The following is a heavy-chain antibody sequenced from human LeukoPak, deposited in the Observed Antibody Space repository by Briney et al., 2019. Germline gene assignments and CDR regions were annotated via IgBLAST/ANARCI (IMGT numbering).Heavy chain of an antibody. J-gene: IGHJ4*02. D-gene: IGHD5-18*01. V-gene: IGHV3-48*04. CDR2: ITGSSDSI. CDR1: GFTFGDYA. CDR3: ARVAQLWFGNDY. Sequence: GSLRLSCTAPGFTFGDYAMNWLRQAPGKGLEWVSYITGSSDSILYADSVKGRFTISRDNAKNSLYLQMNSLRAEDTAVYYCARVAQLWFGNDYWGQGTLVTVSS.